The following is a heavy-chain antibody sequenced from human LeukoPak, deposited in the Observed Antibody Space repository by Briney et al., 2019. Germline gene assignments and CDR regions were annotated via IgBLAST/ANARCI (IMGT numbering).Heavy chain of an antibody. J-gene: IGHJ3*02. V-gene: IGHV3-11*01. CDR3: ARVITLWGAFDI. CDR2: ISSSGSTI. Sequence: PGGSLRLSCAASGFTFSDYYMSWIRQAPGKGLERVSYISSSGSTIYYADSVEGRFTISRDNAKNSLYLQMNSLRAEDTAVYYCARVITLWGAFDIWGQGTMVTVSS. D-gene: IGHD3-16*01. CDR1: GFTFSDYY.